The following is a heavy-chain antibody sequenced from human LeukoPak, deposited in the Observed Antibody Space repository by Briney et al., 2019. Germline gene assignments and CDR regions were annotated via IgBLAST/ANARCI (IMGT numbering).Heavy chain of an antibody. Sequence: SETLSLTCTVSSGSINSYYWGWVRQPPGKGLEWIGRIYTTGATQYNPSLKSRVTMSIDTSTNQFSLNLRPMTAADTAVYYCGRQGYTASYYFLDFWSQGTLVAVS. D-gene: IGHD1-26*01. J-gene: IGHJ4*02. CDR1: SGSINSYY. CDR2: IYTTGAT. V-gene: IGHV4-4*07. CDR3: GRQGYTASYYFLDF.